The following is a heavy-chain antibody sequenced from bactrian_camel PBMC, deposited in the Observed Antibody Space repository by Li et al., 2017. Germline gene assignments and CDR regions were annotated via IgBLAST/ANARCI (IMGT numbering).Heavy chain of an antibody. Sequence: QLVESGGGSVQPGGSLRLSCAASGFSFSSYYMSWVRQSPGKGLEWVTSVYNDGTYTVYTDSVKGRFTISRDNAKNMVYLQMNSLEPEDTALYYCVPFPSIVTTDWGRGTQVTVS. V-gene: IGHV3S6*01. D-gene: IGHD2*01. CDR3: VPFPSIVTTD. J-gene: IGHJ4*01. CDR2: VYNDGTYT. CDR1: GFSFSSYY.